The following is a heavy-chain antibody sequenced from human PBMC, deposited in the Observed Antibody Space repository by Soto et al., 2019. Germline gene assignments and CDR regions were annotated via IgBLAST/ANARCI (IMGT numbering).Heavy chain of an antibody. D-gene: IGHD3-22*01. CDR3: ARGGNYYDSSGYYQDSYYFDY. CDR2: IIPIFGTA. J-gene: IGHJ4*02. CDR1: GGTFSSYA. V-gene: IGHV1-69*12. Sequence: QVQLVQSGAEVKKPGSSVKVSCKASGGTFSSYAISWVRQAPGQGLEWMGGIIPIFGTANYAQKFQGRVTITADESTXXAXMXLSSLRSEDTAVYYCARGGNYYDSSGYYQDSYYFDYWGQGTLVTVSS.